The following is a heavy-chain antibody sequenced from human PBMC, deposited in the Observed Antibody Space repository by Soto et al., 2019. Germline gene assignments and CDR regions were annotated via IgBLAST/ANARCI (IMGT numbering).Heavy chain of an antibody. D-gene: IGHD6-13*01. V-gene: IGHV4-31*03. CDR3: ARVSVAAAGHENNWFDP. CDR2: IYYSGST. Sequence: PSETLSLTCTVSGGSISSGGYYWSWIRQHPGKGLEWIGYIYYSGSTYYNPSLKSRVTISVDTSKNQFSLKLSSVTAADTAVYYCARVSVAAAGHENNWFDPWGQGTLVTVSS. J-gene: IGHJ5*02. CDR1: GGSISSGGYY.